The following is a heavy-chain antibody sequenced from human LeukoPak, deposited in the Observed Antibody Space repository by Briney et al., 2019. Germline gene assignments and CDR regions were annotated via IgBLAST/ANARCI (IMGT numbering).Heavy chain of an antibody. CDR3: ARGASGRDAFDI. Sequence: ASVKVSCKASGCTFSSYAISWVRQAPGQGLEWMGGIIPIFGTANYAQKFQGRVTITADESTSTAYMELSSLRSEDTAVYYCARGASGRDAFDIWGQGTMVTVSS. CDR1: GCTFSSYA. J-gene: IGHJ3*02. D-gene: IGHD6-25*01. V-gene: IGHV1-69*13. CDR2: IIPIFGTA.